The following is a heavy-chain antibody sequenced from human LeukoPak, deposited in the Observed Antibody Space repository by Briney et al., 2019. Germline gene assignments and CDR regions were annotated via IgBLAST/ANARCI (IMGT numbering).Heavy chain of an antibody. Sequence: GGSLRLSCAASGFTFDDYGMSWVRQAPGKGLEWVSGINWNGGSTGYADSVKGRFTISRDNAKNSLYLQMNSLRAEDTAVYYCARDYDFWTAYREYYFDYWGQGTLVTVSS. CDR1: GFTFDDYG. CDR2: INWNGGST. J-gene: IGHJ4*02. V-gene: IGHV3-20*04. D-gene: IGHD3-3*01. CDR3: ARDYDFWTAYREYYFDY.